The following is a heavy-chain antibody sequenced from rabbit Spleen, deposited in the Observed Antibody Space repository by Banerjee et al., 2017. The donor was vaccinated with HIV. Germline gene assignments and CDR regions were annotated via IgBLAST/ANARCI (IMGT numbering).Heavy chain of an antibody. CDR1: GVSFSGNSY. CDR2: IYAGSSEST. Sequence: QSLEESGGDLVKPGASLTLTCIASGVSFSGNSYMCWVRQAPGKGLEWIVCIYAGSSESTYYASWAKGRFTSSKTSSTTVTLQMTSLTAADTATYFCARDTGSSFSSYGMDLWGQGTLVTVS. V-gene: IGHV1S40*01. D-gene: IGHD8-1*01. CDR3: ARDTGSSFSSYGMDL. J-gene: IGHJ6*01.